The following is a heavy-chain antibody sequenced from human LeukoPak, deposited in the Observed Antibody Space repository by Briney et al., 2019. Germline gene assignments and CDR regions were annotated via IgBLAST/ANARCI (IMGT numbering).Heavy chain of an antibody. J-gene: IGHJ6*02. CDR3: AKEILDIVVVPAASWYCYGMDV. Sequence: GGSLRLSCAASGFTFSSYGMHWVSQAPGKGLEWVAVISYDGSNKYYADSVKGRFTISRDNSKNTLYLQMNSLRAEDTAVYYCAKEILDIVVVPAASWYCYGMDVWGQGTTVTVSS. D-gene: IGHD2-2*01. CDR1: GFTFSSYG. V-gene: IGHV3-30*18. CDR2: ISYDGSNK.